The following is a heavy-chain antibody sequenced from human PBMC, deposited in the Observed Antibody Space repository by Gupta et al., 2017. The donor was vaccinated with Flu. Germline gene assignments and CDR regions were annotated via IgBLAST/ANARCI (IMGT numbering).Heavy chain of an antibody. Sequence: QVQLQESGPGLVKPSQTLSLTCTVSGGSISSGSYYWSWIRQPAGKGLEWIGRIYTSGSTNYNPSLKSRVTISVDTSKNQFSLKLSSVTAADTAVYYCAREWTITVPIRNWFDPWGQGTLVTVSS. V-gene: IGHV4-61*02. CDR1: GGSISSGSYY. CDR3: AREWTITVPIRNWFDP. D-gene: IGHD3-3*01. J-gene: IGHJ5*02. CDR2: IYTSGST.